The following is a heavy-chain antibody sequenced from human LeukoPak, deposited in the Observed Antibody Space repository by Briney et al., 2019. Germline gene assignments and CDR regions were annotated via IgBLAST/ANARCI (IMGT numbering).Heavy chain of an antibody. D-gene: IGHD2-2*01. V-gene: IGHV3-21*01. CDR1: GFTFSSYS. CDR3: ARATTLGPAAMIEGAFDI. J-gene: IGHJ3*02. CDR2: ISSSSSYI. Sequence: GGSLTLSCAASGFTFSSYSMNWVRQAPGKGLEWVSSISSSSSYIYYADSVKGRFTISRDNAKNSLYLQMNSLRAEDTAVYYCARATTLGPAAMIEGAFDIWGQGTMVTVSS.